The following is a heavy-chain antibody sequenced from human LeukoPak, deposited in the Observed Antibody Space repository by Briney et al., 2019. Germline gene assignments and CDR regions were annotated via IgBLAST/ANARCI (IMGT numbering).Heavy chain of an antibody. CDR2: IKQDGSEK. V-gene: IGHV3-7*01. CDR1: GFTFSSYW. D-gene: IGHD2-2*01. Sequence: GGSLRLSCAASGFTFSSYWMSWVRQAPGKGLEWVANIKQDGSEKYYVDSVKGRFTISRDNAKNSLYLQMNSLRAEDTAVYYCARDLRARSAANDAFDIWGQGTMVTVSS. CDR3: ARDLRARSAANDAFDI. J-gene: IGHJ3*02.